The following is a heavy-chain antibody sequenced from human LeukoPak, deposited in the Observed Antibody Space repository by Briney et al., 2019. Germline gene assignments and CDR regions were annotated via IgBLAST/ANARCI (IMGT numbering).Heavy chain of an antibody. V-gene: IGHV3-21*04. J-gene: IGHJ2*01. CDR1: GFTFSDYS. CDR2: IGSRSSYI. Sequence: GGSLRLSCAASGFTFSDYSMNWVRQAPGKGLEWVSCIGSRSSYIYYAGSVKGRFTISRDNAKNSLYLQMNSLRAEDTAVYYCARDRNYYDSSGASLWYFDLWGRGTLVTVSS. CDR3: ARDRNYYDSSGASLWYFDL. D-gene: IGHD3-22*01.